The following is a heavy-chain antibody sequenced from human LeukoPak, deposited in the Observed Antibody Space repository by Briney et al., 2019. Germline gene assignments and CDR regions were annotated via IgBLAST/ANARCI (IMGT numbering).Heavy chain of an antibody. CDR1: GFNYSDYY. CDR3: VRDVAYYGGNHDY. D-gene: IGHD4-23*01. CDR2: INQDGTDK. J-gene: IGHJ4*02. Sequence: GGSLRLSCEAPGFNYSDYYVTWVRQAPGKGLEWVANINQDGTDKNYVDSVKGRFTISRDNAKKSLFLQMNNLRADDTAMYYCVRDVAYYGGNHDYWGPGTLVIVSS. V-gene: IGHV3-7*01.